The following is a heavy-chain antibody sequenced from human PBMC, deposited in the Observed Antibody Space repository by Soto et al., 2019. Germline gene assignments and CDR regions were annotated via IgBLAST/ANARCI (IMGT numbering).Heavy chain of an antibody. J-gene: IGHJ6*02. CDR3: SRQSCTHSGMDV. CDR2: IYYSGST. CDR1: GGSISSSSYY. Sequence: PSETLSLTCTVSGGSISSSSYYWGWIRQPPGKGLEWIGSIYYSGSTYYNPSLKSRVTISVDTSKNQFSLKLSSVTAADTAVYYFSRQSCTHSGMDVCGQVYTVTVS. V-gene: IGHV4-39*01.